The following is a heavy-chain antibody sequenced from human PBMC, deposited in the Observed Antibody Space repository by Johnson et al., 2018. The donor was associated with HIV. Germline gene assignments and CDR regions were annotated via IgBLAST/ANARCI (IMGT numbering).Heavy chain of an antibody. V-gene: IGHV3-23*04. CDR2: ISGSGGST. CDR3: AKDQTYNFWSGYYGGDAFDI. Sequence: VQLVESGGGLVQPGGSLRLSCAASRFTFSSYAMSWVRQAPGKGLEWVSAISGSGGSTYYADSVQGRFTILRDNSKNTLYLQMNSLRAEDTAVYYCAKDQTYNFWSGYYGGDAFDIWGQGTMVTVSS. J-gene: IGHJ3*02. D-gene: IGHD3-3*01. CDR1: RFTFSSYA.